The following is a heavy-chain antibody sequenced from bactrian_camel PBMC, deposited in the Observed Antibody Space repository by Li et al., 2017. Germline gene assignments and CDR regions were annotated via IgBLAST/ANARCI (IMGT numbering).Heavy chain of an antibody. D-gene: IGHD1*01. CDR3: TARYEFGLGACSGVGGLGF. CDR1: VSSANDYC. CDR2: LDSDGRI. J-gene: IGHJ6*01. Sequence: HVQLVESGGGSVQAGGSLRLSCAVSVSSANDYCLGWFRQASGKEREWVGSLDSDGRINYADSVKGRFTISKDNRKNILYLQMNSLTPGDTAKYYCTARYEFGLGACSGVGGLGFWGQGTQVTVS. V-gene: IGHV3S9*01.